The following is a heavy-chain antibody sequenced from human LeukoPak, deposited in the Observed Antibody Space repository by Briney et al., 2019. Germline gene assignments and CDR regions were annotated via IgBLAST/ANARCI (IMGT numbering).Heavy chain of an antibody. CDR1: GFTFDSYA. J-gene: IGHJ4*02. Sequence: GGSLRLSCAASGFTFDSYAMGWVRQAPGEGREGVSAISGSGGSKSYADSVKGRFIISRDTSKNTMSLQMISLRAEDTAVYYCAKRGRVPGVVDHWGQGTLVTVSS. CDR3: AKRGRVPGVVDH. CDR2: ISGSGGSK. D-gene: IGHD3-3*01. V-gene: IGHV3-23*01.